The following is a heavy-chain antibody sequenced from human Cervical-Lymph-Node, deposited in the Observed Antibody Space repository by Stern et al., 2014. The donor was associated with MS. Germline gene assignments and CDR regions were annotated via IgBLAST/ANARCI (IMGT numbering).Heavy chain of an antibody. Sequence: QVTLKESGPALVKPTQTLTLTCTFSGFSLSTNGMCVNRIRQPPGSALEWLAITDLGNAKIYRKSLNTMITTSEDISKHHVVLTMTNMYPVDTATYFCARDRLMVRGWGVRSYHGMDVWGQGTTVTVS. J-gene: IGHJ6*02. CDR2: TDLGNAK. D-gene: IGHD3-10*01. V-gene: IGHV2-70*01. CDR3: ARDRLMVRGWGVRSYHGMDV. CDR1: GFSLSTNGMC.